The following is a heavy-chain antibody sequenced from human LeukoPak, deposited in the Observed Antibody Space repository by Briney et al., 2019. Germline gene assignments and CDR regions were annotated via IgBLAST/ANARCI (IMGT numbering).Heavy chain of an antibody. CDR2: INPSGGST. Sequence: ASVKVSCTASGYTFTSYYMHWVRQAPGQGLEWMGIINPSGGSTSYARKFQGRVTMTRDTSTSTVYMELSSLRSEDTAVNYCARGDYYDSSGYFASFDYWGQGTLVTVSS. J-gene: IGHJ4*02. D-gene: IGHD3-22*01. CDR3: ARGDYYDSSGYFASFDY. CDR1: GYTFTSYY. V-gene: IGHV1-46*01.